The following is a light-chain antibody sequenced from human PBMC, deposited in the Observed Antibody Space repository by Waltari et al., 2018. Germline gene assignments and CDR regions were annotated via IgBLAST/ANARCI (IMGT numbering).Light chain of an antibody. CDR3: QQYNSYPYT. V-gene: IGKV1-5*03. Sequence: DIQMTQSPSTLSASVGDRVTITCRASQTITPWLAWYQQKPGKATKLLIYKSSSLESGVPSRFSGSGSGTEFTLTISSLQPDDFATYYCQQYNSYPYTFGQGTKLEIK. J-gene: IGKJ2*01. CDR2: KSS. CDR1: QTITPW.